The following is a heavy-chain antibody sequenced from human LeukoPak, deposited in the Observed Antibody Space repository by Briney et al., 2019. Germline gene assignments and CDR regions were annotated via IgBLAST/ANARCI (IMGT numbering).Heavy chain of an antibody. CDR2: IWYDGSNK. D-gene: IGHD3-22*01. CDR3: ARGATYYYDSSGYPRDDAFDI. CDR1: GFTFSDYY. J-gene: IGHJ3*02. Sequence: PGGSLRLSCAASGFTFSDYYMSWVRQAPGKGLEWVAVIWYDGSNKYYADSVKGRFTISRDNSKNTLYLQMNSLRAEDTAVYYCARGATYYYDSSGYPRDDAFDIWGQGTMVTVSS. V-gene: IGHV3-33*08.